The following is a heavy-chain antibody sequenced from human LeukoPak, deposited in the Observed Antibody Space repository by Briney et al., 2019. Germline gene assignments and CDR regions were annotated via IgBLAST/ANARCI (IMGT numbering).Heavy chain of an antibody. CDR2: MYPSASDI. CDR1: GYMFSNYW. Sequence: GESLKISCKGSGYMFSNYWVAWVRQVPGKGLEWMGIMYPSASDIRYSPSFQGQVTISADESIATAYLQWHSLKVSDTAMYYCARLYCNSASCGAGSSDFFDLWGQGALVSVSS. V-gene: IGHV5-51*01. CDR3: ARLYCNSASCGAGSSDFFDL. D-gene: IGHD2-2*01. J-gene: IGHJ4*02.